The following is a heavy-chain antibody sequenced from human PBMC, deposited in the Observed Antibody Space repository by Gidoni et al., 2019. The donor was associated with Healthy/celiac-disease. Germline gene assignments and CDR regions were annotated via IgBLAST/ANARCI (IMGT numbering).Heavy chain of an antibody. CDR3: ARDQDLRYFDWLFPQALAGMDV. J-gene: IGHJ6*02. CDR1: GYTFTSYG. Sequence: QVQLVQSGAEVKKPGASVKVSCKASGYTFTSYGISWVRQAPGQGLEWMGWISAYNGNTNYAQKLQGRVTMTTDTSTSTAYMELRSLRSDDTAVYYCARDQDLRYFDWLFPQALAGMDVWGQGTTVTVSS. CDR2: ISAYNGNT. D-gene: IGHD3-9*01. V-gene: IGHV1-18*04.